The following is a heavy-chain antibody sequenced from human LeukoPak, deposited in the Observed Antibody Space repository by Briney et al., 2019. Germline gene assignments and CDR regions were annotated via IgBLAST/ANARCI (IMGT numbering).Heavy chain of an antibody. J-gene: IGHJ4*02. CDR3: AGGGLDYVWGRYHPYDFDY. D-gene: IGHD3-16*02. V-gene: IGHV4-34*01. CDR2: INHSGST. Sequence: PSETLSLTCAVYGGSFSGYYWSWIRQPPGKGLGWIGEINHSGSTNYNPSLKTRVTISVDTRNNQFSLKLSSVTAADTAVYYCAGGGLDYVWGRYHPYDFDYWGQGTLVTVSA. CDR1: GGSFSGYY.